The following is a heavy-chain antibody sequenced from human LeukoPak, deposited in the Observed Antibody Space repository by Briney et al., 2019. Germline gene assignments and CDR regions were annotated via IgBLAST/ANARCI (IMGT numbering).Heavy chain of an antibody. CDR2: IYYSGST. V-gene: IGHV4-39*01. Sequence: SETLSLTCTVSGGSISSSSYYWGWIRQPPGKGLEWIGCIYYSGSTYYNPSLKSRVTISVDTSKNQFSLKLSSVTAADTAVYYCARLGLRFLEWLSRGVYWGQGTLVTVSS. J-gene: IGHJ4*02. CDR3: ARLGLRFLEWLSRGVY. D-gene: IGHD3-3*01. CDR1: GGSISSSSYY.